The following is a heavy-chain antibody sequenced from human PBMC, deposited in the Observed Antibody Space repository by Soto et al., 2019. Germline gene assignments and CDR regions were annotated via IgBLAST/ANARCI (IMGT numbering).Heavy chain of an antibody. D-gene: IGHD4-17*01. CDR3: ARTTTVTTFLISDI. J-gene: IGHJ3*02. CDR2: IIPILGIA. Sequence: QVQLVQSGAEVKKPGSSVKVSCKASGGTFSSYTISWVRQAPGQGLEWMGRIIPILGIANYAQKFQGRVTITADKSTSTAYMELSSMRSEDTAVYYCARTTTVTTFLISDIWGQGTMVTVSS. CDR1: GGTFSSYT. V-gene: IGHV1-69*02.